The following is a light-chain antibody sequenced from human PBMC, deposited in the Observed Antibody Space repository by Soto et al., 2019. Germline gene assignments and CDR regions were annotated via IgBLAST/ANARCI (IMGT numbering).Light chain of an antibody. V-gene: IGKV4-1*01. Sequence: DIVMTQSPDSLAVSLGERATINCKSSQTVLFSSKNKNYLAWYQQKSGQPPKLLIYWASIRESGVPDRFSGSGSGTDFTLTISSLEPEDFAIYYCQQRQYWPPITFGQGTRLEI. J-gene: IGKJ5*01. CDR2: WAS. CDR3: QQRQYWPPIT. CDR1: QTVLFSSKNKNY.